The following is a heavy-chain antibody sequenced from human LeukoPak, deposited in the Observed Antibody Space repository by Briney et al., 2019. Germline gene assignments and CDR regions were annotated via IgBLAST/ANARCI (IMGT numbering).Heavy chain of an antibody. CDR2: IYYSGST. V-gene: IGHV4-59*12. CDR1: GGSFSGYY. J-gene: IGHJ4*02. D-gene: IGHD3-22*01. CDR3: AREVDYDSSGYYYIY. Sequence: KPSETLSLTCAVYGGSFSGYYWSWIRQPPGKGLEWIGYIYYSGSTNYNPSLKSRVTISVDTSKNQFSLKLSSVTAADTAVYYCAREVDYDSSGYYYIYWGQGTLVTVSS.